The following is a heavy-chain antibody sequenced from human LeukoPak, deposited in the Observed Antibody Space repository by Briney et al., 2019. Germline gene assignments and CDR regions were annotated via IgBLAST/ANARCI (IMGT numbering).Heavy chain of an antibody. CDR3: ARGNWNYPFDY. J-gene: IGHJ4*02. CDR2: IYSGGST. V-gene: IGHV3-53*01. CDR1: GFTVSSNY. D-gene: IGHD1-7*01. Sequence: PGGSLRLSCAASGFTVSSNYMSWVRQAPGKGLEWVSVIYSGGSTYYADSVKGRFTISGDISKNTLYLQMNSLSAEDTAVYYCARGNWNYPFDYWGQGTLVTVSS.